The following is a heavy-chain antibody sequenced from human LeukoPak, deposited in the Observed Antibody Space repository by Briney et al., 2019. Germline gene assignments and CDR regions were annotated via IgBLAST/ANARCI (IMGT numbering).Heavy chain of an antibody. D-gene: IGHD2-2*02. J-gene: IGHJ5*02. CDR3: ARGPPQLTHHCSSTSCYTP. CDR2: ISAYNGNT. V-gene: IGHV1-18*01. Sequence: ASVTVSCKASGYTFTSYGISWVRQAPGQGLEWMGWISAYNGNTNYAQKLQGRVTMTTDTSTSTAYMELRSLRSDDTAVYYCARGPPQLTHHCSSTSCYTPWGQGTLVTVSS. CDR1: GYTFTSYG.